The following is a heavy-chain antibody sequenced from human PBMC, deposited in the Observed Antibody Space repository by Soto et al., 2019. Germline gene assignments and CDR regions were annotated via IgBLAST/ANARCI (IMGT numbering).Heavy chain of an antibody. V-gene: IGHV3-30-3*01. Sequence: QVQLVESGGGVVQPGRSLRLSCAASGFTFSSYAMHWVRQAPGKGLEWVAVISYDGSNKYYADSVKGRFTISRDNSKNTLYLQMNGLRAEDTAVYYCARDLVPVVGATLSFDYWGQGTLVTVSS. CDR1: GFTFSSYA. J-gene: IGHJ4*02. CDR3: ARDLVPVVGATLSFDY. D-gene: IGHD1-26*01. CDR2: ISYDGSNK.